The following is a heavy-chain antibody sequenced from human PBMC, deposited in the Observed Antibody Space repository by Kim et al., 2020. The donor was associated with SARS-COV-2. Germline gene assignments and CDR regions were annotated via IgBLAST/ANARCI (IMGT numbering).Heavy chain of an antibody. J-gene: IGHJ4*02. D-gene: IGHD6-19*01. Sequence: NYNPSLKSRVTMSVDTSKNQFSLKLSSVTAADTAVYYCARAYSSGWYPDYWGQGTLVTVSS. V-gene: IGHV4-4*07. CDR3: ARAYSSGWYPDY.